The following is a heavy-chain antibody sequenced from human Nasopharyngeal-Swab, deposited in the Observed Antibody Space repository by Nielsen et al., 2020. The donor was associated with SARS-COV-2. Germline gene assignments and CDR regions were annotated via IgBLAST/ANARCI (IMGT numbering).Heavy chain of an antibody. CDR3: ARARGGYCSGGSCYFDY. Sequence: ASVKVSCKASGYTFTSYGISWVRQAPGQGLEWMGWISAYNGNTNYAQKLQGRVTMTRDTSTSTVYMELSSLRSEDTAVYYCARARGGYCSGGSCYFDYWGQGTLVTVSS. CDR1: GYTFTSYG. CDR2: ISAYNGNT. V-gene: IGHV1-18*01. D-gene: IGHD2-15*01. J-gene: IGHJ4*02.